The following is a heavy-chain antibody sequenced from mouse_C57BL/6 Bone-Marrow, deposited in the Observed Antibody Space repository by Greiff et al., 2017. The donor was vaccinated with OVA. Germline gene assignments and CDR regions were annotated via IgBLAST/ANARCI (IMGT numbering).Heavy chain of an antibody. D-gene: IGHD1-1*01. CDR1: GFTFSDYY. J-gene: IGHJ1*03. Sequence: EVQLQESEGGLVQPGSSMKLSCTASGFTFSDYYMAWVRQVPEKGLEWVANINYDGSSTYYLDSLKSRFIISRDNAKNILYLQMSSLKSEDTATYYCAREFITTVVATDWYFDVWGTGTTVTVSS. CDR3: AREFITTVVATDWYFDV. V-gene: IGHV5-16*01. CDR2: INYDGSST.